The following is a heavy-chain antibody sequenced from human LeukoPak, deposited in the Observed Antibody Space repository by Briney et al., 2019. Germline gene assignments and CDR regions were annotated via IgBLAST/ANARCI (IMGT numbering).Heavy chain of an antibody. V-gene: IGHV4-31*11. CDR1: GGSFSGYY. J-gene: IGHJ6*02. D-gene: IGHD3-3*01. CDR2: IYYSGST. Sequence: SETLSLTCAVYGGSFSGYYWSWIRQHPGKGLEWIGYIYYSGSTYYNPSLKSRVTISVDTSKNQFSLKLSSVTAADTAVYYCASSYYDFWSGYPVGMDVWGQGTTVTVSS. CDR3: ASSYYDFWSGYPVGMDV.